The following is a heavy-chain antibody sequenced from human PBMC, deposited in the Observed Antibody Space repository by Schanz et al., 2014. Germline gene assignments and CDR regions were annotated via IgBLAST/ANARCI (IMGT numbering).Heavy chain of an antibody. J-gene: IGHJ4*02. D-gene: IGHD6-19*01. CDR3: EGSSRWHPSTDY. CDR1: GFAFGDYY. CDR2: ISDSGTDT. Sequence: VHLLDSGGGLVQPGGSLRLSCAASGFAFGDYYMTWIRQAPGKGLEWLSSISDSGTDTNYADSVKGRFTISRDNAKSSLYIQMNSVRVEDTAVYYCEGSSRWHPSTDYWGQGTLVTVSS. V-gene: IGHV3-11*03.